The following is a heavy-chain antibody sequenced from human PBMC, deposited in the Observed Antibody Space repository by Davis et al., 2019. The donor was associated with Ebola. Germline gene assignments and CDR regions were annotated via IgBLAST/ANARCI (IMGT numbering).Heavy chain of an antibody. CDR2: IKQDGSEK. D-gene: IGHD3-3*01. CDR3: AKSSGRHYYYGMDV. CDR1: GFTFSSYW. Sequence: GESLKISCAASGFTFSSYWMSWVRQAPGKGLEWVANIKQDGSEKYYADSVKGRFTISRDNSKNTLYLQMNSLRAEDTAVYYCAKSSGRHYYYGMDVWGQGTTVTVSS. V-gene: IGHV3-7*01. J-gene: IGHJ6*02.